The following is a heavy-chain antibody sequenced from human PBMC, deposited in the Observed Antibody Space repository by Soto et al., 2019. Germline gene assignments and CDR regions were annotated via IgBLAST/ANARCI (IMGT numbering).Heavy chain of an antibody. J-gene: IGHJ4*02. D-gene: IGHD3-22*01. CDR1: GFTFSSYW. Sequence: GGSLRLSCAASGFTFSSYWMHWVRQAPGKGLEWVAVIWYDGNKKYYGDSVRGRFTISRDNSKNTLYLEMNSLRAEDTAVYYCVVDTSGLLDYWGQGTQVTVSS. CDR3: VVDTSGLLDY. V-gene: IGHV3-33*03. CDR2: IWYDGNKK.